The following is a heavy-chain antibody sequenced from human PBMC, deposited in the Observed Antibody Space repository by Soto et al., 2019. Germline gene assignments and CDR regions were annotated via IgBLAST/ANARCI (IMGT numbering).Heavy chain of an antibody. D-gene: IGHD2-15*01. CDR1: GYTFTSYG. Sequence: GASVKVSCKASGYTFTSYGISWVRQAPGQGLEWMGWISAYNGNTNYAQKLQGRVTMTTDTSTSTAYMELRSLRSDDTAVYYCARVLNCSGGSCYSGWFDPWGQGTLVTVSS. CDR2: ISAYNGNT. J-gene: IGHJ5*02. V-gene: IGHV1-18*01. CDR3: ARVLNCSGGSCYSGWFDP.